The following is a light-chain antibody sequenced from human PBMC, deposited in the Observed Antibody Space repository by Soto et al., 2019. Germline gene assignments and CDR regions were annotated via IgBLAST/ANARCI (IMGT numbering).Light chain of an antibody. V-gene: IGKV3-20*01. J-gene: IGKJ5*01. CDR3: QYYGNSRIT. CDR1: QSVNNNF. CDR2: AAS. Sequence: EIVLTQSPGTLSLSPGERVTLSCRASQSVNNNFLSWYQQKPGQAPRLLMYAASSGATGIPDRFSGSGSGTDFTLTINRLEPEGFGVYYCQYYGNSRITFGQGTRLEIK.